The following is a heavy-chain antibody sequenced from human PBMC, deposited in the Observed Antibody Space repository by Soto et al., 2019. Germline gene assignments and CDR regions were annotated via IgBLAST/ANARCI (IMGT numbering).Heavy chain of an antibody. D-gene: IGHD4-17*01. Sequence: QVQLVESGGGVVQPGRSLRLSCAASGFTFSNYGMHWVRQAPGKGLEWVAVISYHGSDKYYADSVRGRFTISRDNCKNTLYLQMDSLRAEDTAIYSCTKDHFTTTVTAVGYWGQGTLVTVSS. J-gene: IGHJ4*02. V-gene: IGHV3-30*18. CDR1: GFTFSNYG. CDR2: ISYHGSDK. CDR3: TKDHFTTTVTAVGY.